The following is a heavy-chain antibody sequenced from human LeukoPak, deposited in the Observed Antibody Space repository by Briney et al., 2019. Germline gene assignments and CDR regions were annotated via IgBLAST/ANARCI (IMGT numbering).Heavy chain of an antibody. V-gene: IGHV4-38-2*02. D-gene: IGHD6-6*01. CDR3: ARDQDSSSFLDY. CDR1: GYSISSGYY. J-gene: IGHJ4*02. CDR2: FDYSGST. Sequence: PSETLSLTCTVSGYSISSGYYWGWIRQPPGKGLEWIGSFDYSGSTYYNPSLKSRVTISVDTSKNQFSLKLSSVTAADTAVYYCARDQDSSSFLDYWGQGALVTVSS.